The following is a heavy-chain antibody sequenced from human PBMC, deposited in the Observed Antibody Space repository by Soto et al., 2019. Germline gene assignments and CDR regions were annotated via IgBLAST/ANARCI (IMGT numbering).Heavy chain of an antibody. Sequence: SETLSHTCTVSGASISNGDYYRSWIRHAPGKGLEWIGYIYCVGSTYYNLSLEGRVNISVDTSNNQYSLELTPVTASDTAVYYFGGCLGVYCSSTSCWTNLYFYYYGMDVWGHGTTVTVSS. V-gene: IGHV4-30-4*01. CDR2: IYCVGST. D-gene: IGHD2-2*01. CDR3: GGCLGVYCSSTSCWTNLYFYYYGMDV. CDR1: GASISNGDYY. J-gene: IGHJ6*01.